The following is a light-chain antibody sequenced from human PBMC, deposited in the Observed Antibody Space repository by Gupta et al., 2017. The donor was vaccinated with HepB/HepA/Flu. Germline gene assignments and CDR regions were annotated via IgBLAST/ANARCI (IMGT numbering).Light chain of an antibody. J-gene: IGKJ4*01. CDR1: QRIINY. Sequence: EIVLTQSPATLSLSPGERSTPSCRTSQRIINYLAWYPQKPGRAPRLLLYDASTSATGIPARFSGSGSLTAFSLAISSLVPEDFAVYYCRQRSTWPLTFGGGTKVEIK. CDR3: RQRSTWPLT. V-gene: IGKV3-11*01. CDR2: DAS.